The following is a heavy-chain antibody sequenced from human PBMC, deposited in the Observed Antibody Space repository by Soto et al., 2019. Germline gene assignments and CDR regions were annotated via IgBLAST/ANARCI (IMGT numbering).Heavy chain of an antibody. V-gene: IGHV4-59*01. D-gene: IGHD2-15*01. CDR1: GGSISGYY. CDR2: IYYSGST. Sequence: PSETLSLTCTVSGGSISGYYWSWIRQPPGKGLEWIGYIYYSGSTNYNPSLKSRVTISVDRSKNQFSLKLSSVTAADTAVYYCARVVVEANNWFDPWGQGTLVTVSS. CDR3: ARVVVEANNWFDP. J-gene: IGHJ5*02.